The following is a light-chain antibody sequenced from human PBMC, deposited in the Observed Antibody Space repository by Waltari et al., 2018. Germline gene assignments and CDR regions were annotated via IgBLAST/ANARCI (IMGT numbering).Light chain of an antibody. CDR3: SSWGNSLNGPV. CDR1: RSNIGNNY. CDR2: QND. J-gene: IGLJ7*01. Sequence: QSVLTQPPSVSGTPGQRVTISCSGSRSNIGNNYVHWYQQLPGAAPKLPTYQNDNRPAGVPARFSGSKSGASASLAISGLRSDDEAHYYCSSWGNSLNGPVFGGGTQLTVL. V-gene: IGLV1-47*01.